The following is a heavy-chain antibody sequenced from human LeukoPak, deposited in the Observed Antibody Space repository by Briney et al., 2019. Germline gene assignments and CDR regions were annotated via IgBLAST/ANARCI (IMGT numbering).Heavy chain of an antibody. CDR2: IFHTGST. D-gene: IGHD3-9*01. CDR3: AKVPGRYLDFLWYFDL. CDR1: GDSFSSFH. Sequence: SETLSLTCSVSGDSFSSFHWHWIRQPPGQGLEWIGYIFHTGSTNYNPSLERRVTMSVDTSKNQFSLHLTSVTAADTAVYYCAKVPGRYLDFLWYFDLWGRGTLVTVSS. J-gene: IGHJ2*01. V-gene: IGHV4-59*01.